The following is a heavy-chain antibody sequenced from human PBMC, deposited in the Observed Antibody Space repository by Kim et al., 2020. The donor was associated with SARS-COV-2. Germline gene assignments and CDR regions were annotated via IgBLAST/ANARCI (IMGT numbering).Heavy chain of an antibody. V-gene: IGHV3-11*06. Sequence: GGSLRLSCAASGFTFSDYYMSWIRQAPGKGLEWVSYISSSSSYIDYADSVKGRFTISRDNAKNSLYLQMNSLRAEDTAVYYCARDLRSRGWQQNNDYWGQGTLVTVSS. D-gene: IGHD6-19*01. CDR2: ISSSSSYI. CDR3: ARDLRSRGWQQNNDY. J-gene: IGHJ4*02. CDR1: GFTFSDYY.